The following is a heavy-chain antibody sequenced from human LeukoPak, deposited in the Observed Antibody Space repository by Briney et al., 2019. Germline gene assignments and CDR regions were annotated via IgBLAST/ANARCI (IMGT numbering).Heavy chain of an antibody. CDR1: GFTFSSSW. CDR2: IKADGSGK. Sequence: GGSLRLSCAASGFTFSSSWMTWVRQAPGMGLERVANIKADGSGKYYVDSVRGRFSISRDNAKNSLYLQMNSLKVEDTAIYYCARDNWVDCWGQGTLVTVSS. J-gene: IGHJ5*01. V-gene: IGHV3-7*03. CDR3: ARDNWVDC.